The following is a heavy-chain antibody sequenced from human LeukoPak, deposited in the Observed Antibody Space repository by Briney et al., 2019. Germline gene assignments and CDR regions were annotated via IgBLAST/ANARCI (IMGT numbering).Heavy chain of an antibody. CDR2: IIPIFGTA. CDR3: ARERTTVVTRWFDP. V-gene: IGHV1-69*13. CDR1: GYTFINYG. J-gene: IGHJ5*02. Sequence: SVKVSCKASGYTFINYGISWVRQAPGQGLEWMGGIIPIFGTANYAQKFQGRVTITADESTSTAYMELSSLRSEDTAVYYCARERTTVVTRWFDPWGQGTLVTVSS. D-gene: IGHD4-23*01.